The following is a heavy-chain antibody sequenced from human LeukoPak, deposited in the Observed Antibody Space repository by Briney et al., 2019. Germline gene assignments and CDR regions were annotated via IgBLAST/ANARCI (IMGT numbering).Heavy chain of an antibody. D-gene: IGHD5-12*01. CDR3: ARDLPVDIVATDAFDI. J-gene: IGHJ3*02. CDR1: GFTFSSYW. CDR2: IKQDGSEK. Sequence: GGSLRLSCAASGFTFSSYWMSWVRQAPGKGLEWVANIKQDGSEKYYVDSVKGRSTISRDNAKNSLYLQMNSLRAEDTAVYYCARDLPVDIVATDAFDIWGQGTMVTVSS. V-gene: IGHV3-7*01.